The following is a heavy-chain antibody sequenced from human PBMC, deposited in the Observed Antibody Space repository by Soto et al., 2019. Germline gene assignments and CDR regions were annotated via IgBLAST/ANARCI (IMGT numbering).Heavy chain of an antibody. Sequence: PSETLSLTCAVYGGSFSGYYWSWIRQPPGKGLEWIGEINHSGSTNYNPSLKSRVTISVDTSKNQFSLKLSSVTAADTAVYYCARTSRGYYYGSGSYHWFDPWGQGTLVT. CDR3: ARTSRGYYYGSGSYHWFDP. CDR2: INHSGST. J-gene: IGHJ5*02. CDR1: GGSFSGYY. D-gene: IGHD3-10*01. V-gene: IGHV4-34*01.